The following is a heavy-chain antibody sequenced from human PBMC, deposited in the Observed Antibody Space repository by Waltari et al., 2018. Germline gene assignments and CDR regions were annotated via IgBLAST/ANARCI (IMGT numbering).Heavy chain of an antibody. Sequence: EVQLVESGGGLVQPGGSLRLSCAASGFTVSSNYMRWVRPAPGKGLEWVSVIYSGCSTYYADSVKGRFTISRDNSKNTLYLQMNSLRAEDTAVYYCARELTSLRAFDIWGQGTMVTVSS. CDR1: GFTVSSNY. V-gene: IGHV3-66*02. J-gene: IGHJ3*02. CDR3: ARELTSLRAFDI. CDR2: IYSGCST. D-gene: IGHD4-17*01.